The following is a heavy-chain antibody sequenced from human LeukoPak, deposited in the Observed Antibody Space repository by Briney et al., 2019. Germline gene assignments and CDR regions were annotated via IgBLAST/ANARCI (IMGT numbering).Heavy chain of an antibody. Sequence: KPSETLSLTCTVSGVSISSSSYYWGWIRQPPGKGLEWIGSIYYSGSTYYNPSLKSRVTISVDTSKNQFSLKLSSVTAADTAVYYCAREGGDGYNYGYWGQGTLVTVSS. CDR2: IYYSGST. D-gene: IGHD5-24*01. V-gene: IGHV4-39*07. CDR1: GVSISSSSYY. J-gene: IGHJ4*02. CDR3: AREGGDGYNYGY.